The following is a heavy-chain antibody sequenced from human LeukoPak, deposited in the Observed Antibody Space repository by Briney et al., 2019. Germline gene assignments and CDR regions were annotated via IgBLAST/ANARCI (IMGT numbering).Heavy chain of an antibody. J-gene: IGHJ4*02. CDR1: GGSISSYY. V-gene: IGHV4-59*08. D-gene: IGHD3-10*01. Sequence: NPSETLSLTCTVSGGSISSYYWSWIRQPPGKGLEWIGYIYYSGSTNYNPSLKSRVTISIDTSKNQFSLKLSSVTAADTAVYYCARHELGETNFDYWGQGTLVTVSS. CDR3: ARHELGETNFDY. CDR2: IYYSGST.